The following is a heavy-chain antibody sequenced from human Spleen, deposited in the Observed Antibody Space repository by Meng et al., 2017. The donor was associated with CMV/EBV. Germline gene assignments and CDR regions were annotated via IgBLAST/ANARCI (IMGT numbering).Heavy chain of an antibody. CDR1: GYTFTRSG. J-gene: IGHJ6*02. CDR2: SNAGNGNT. V-gene: IGHV1-3*02. Sequence: ASVKVSCKASGYTFTRSGMHWVRQAPGQRLEWMGWSNAGNGNTKCSQDFQGRVTMTRDTSTSTVYMELSSLRSEDTAVYYCASGYYDFWSGYSDYYYGMDVWGQGTTVTVSS. D-gene: IGHD3-3*01. CDR3: ASGYYDFWSGYSDYYYGMDV.